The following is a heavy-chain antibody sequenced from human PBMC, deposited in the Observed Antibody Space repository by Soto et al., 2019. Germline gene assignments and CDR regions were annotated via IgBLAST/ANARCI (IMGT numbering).Heavy chain of an antibody. CDR1: GGSISSSSYY. J-gene: IGHJ4*02. D-gene: IGHD6-19*01. CDR2: IYYSGST. CDR3: ARLSSGWPDY. Sequence: NPSETLSLTCTVSGGSISSSSYYWGWIRQPPGKGLEWIGSIYYSGSTYYNPSLKSRVTISVDTSKNQFSLKLSSVTAADTAVYYCARLSSGWPDYWGQGTLVTVS. V-gene: IGHV4-39*01.